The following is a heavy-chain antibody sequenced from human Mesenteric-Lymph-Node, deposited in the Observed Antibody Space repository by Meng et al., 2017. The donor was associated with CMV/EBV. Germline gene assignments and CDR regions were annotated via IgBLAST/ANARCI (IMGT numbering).Heavy chain of an antibody. D-gene: IGHD3-10*01. CDR2: IYHSGTT. V-gene: IGHV4-4*02. J-gene: IGHJ4*02. Sequence: VAGGSISRNNWWSWVRQPPGKGLEWIGEIYHSGTTNYNPSLKSRVTISVDKSKNQFSLKLSSVTAADTAVYYCTREREDSGTYFDYWGQGTLVTVSS. CDR1: GGSISRNNW. CDR3: TREREDSGTYFDY.